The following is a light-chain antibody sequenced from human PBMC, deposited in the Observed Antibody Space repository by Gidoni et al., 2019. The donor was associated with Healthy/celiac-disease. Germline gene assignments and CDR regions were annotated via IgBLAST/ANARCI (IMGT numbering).Light chain of an antibody. CDR3: QQSYSTPRT. J-gene: IGKJ1*01. CDR1: QSISSY. V-gene: IGKV1-39*01. Sequence: IQITQSPSSLSASVGDRVTITCRASQSISSYLNWYQQKPGKAPKLLIYAASSLQSGVPSRFSCSGSGTDFTLTISRLQPEDFATYYCQQSYSTPRTFGQGTKVEIK. CDR2: AAS.